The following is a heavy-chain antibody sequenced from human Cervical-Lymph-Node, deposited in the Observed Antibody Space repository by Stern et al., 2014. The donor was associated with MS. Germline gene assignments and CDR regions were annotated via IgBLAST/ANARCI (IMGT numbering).Heavy chain of an antibody. CDR3: ARDHHCSGGSCYSGTDFDY. V-gene: IGHV1-69*01. Sequence: QVQLVQSGAEVKKPGSSVKVSCKASGGTFSSYAISWVRQAPGQGLEWMGGIIPIFGTANYAQKFQGRFTITADESTSTAYMELSSLRSEDTAVYYCARDHHCSGGSCYSGTDFDYWGQGTLVTVSS. D-gene: IGHD2-15*01. J-gene: IGHJ4*02. CDR1: GGTFSSYA. CDR2: IIPIFGTA.